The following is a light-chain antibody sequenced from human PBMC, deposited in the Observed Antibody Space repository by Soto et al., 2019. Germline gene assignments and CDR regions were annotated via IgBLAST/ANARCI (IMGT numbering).Light chain of an antibody. J-gene: IGKJ1*01. CDR1: QTISSH. V-gene: IGKV1-39*01. CDR2: AAS. Sequence: DIQMTQSPSSLSASVGDRVIVTCRASQTISSHLNWYQQKPGKAPKLLIYAASSLQSGVPSRFSGSGSGTDFTLTISSLQPEDFATYYCQQSYSTPGTFGQGTKVDIK. CDR3: QQSYSTPGT.